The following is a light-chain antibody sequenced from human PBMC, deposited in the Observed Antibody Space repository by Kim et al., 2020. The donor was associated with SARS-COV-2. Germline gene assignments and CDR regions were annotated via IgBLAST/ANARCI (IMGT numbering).Light chain of an antibody. V-gene: IGLV2-14*03. CDR1: SSDIGDSKH. CDR2: DIT. Sequence: GQSITVSCIGSSSDIGDSKHVCWYQQHPGKAPNLIIYDITNRPSGLSSRFSGSKSGNTASLTISGLQGEDEAVYYCSSYTTSGTLVFGGGTKVTVL. CDR3: SSYTTSGTLV. J-gene: IGLJ2*01.